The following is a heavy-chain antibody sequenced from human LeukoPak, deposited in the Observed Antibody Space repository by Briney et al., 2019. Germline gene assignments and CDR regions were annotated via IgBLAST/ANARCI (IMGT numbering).Heavy chain of an antibody. CDR1: GFTFSSYA. J-gene: IGHJ4*02. V-gene: IGHV3-30*01. CDR2: ISYDGSNK. D-gene: IGHD1-26*01. CDR3: ARDPSPVSGSYLDY. Sequence: PGGSLRLSCAASGFTFSSYAMHWVRQAPGKGVEGGAVISYDGSNKYYADSVKGRFTISRDNSKNTLYLQMNSLRAEDTAVYYCARDPSPVSGSYLDYWGQGTLVTVSS.